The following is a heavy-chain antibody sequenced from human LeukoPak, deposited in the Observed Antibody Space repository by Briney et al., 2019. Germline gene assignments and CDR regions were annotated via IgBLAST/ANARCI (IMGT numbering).Heavy chain of an antibody. V-gene: IGHV1-69*13. CDR3: ARAGEVYNSGSYLEH. J-gene: IGHJ4*02. CDR1: GYTFTSYS. Sequence: ASVKVSCKASGYTFTSYSMNWVRQETGQGLEWMGGFIPVFGPANYAQTFQGRVTTTADESTSTAYIELSSLRSADPAVYYCARAGEVYNSGSYLEHWGQGTLVTLSS. D-gene: IGHD6-19*01. CDR2: FIPVFGPA.